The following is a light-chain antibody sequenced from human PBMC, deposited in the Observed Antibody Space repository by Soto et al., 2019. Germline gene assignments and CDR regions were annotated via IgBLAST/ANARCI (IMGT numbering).Light chain of an antibody. Sequence: EIVMTQSPATLSVSPGERATLSCRASQSISSNLAWYQHRPGQAPRLLIYGASTRATGIPARFSGSGSGTDFTLTISSLQSEAFAVYYCQQYNDWPYIFGQGTKLEI. CDR1: QSISSN. CDR2: GAS. CDR3: QQYNDWPYI. V-gene: IGKV3-15*01. J-gene: IGKJ2*01.